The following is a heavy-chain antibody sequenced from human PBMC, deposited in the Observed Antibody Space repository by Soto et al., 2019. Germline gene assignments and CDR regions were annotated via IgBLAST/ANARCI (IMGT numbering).Heavy chain of an antibody. V-gene: IGHV1-46*01. CDR2: INPSGGST. CDR1: GYTFTRYY. J-gene: IGHJ4*02. D-gene: IGHD5-18*01. CDR3: ARDDTAMARGFDY. Sequence: GAAVKVSCKASGYTFTRYYMHRVRQAPGQGLEWMGIINPSGGSTSYAQKFQGRVTMTRDTSTSTVYMELSSLRSEDTAVYYCARDDTAMARGFDYWGQGTLVTVSS.